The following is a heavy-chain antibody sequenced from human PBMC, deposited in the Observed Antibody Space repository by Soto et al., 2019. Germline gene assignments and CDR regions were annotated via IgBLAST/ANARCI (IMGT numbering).Heavy chain of an antibody. CDR3: ARQELGLRYLDS. V-gene: IGHV5-51*01. J-gene: IGHJ4*02. CDR1: RYIFTNYW. Sequence: VYLEQSGAEVKEPGESLKISCKASRYIFTNYWIGWARQVPGKGLEWMGIISPGDSSTTYSPSFEGQVTISADKSMTTVLLQWNSLKASDTAMYYCARQELGLRYLDSWGQGTLVTVSS. CDR2: ISPGDSST. D-gene: IGHD3-9*01.